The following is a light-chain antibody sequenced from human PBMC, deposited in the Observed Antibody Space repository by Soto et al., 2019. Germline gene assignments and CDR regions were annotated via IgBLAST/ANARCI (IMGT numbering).Light chain of an antibody. V-gene: IGLV1-47*01. Sequence: QSVLTQPPSASGTAGQRVTISCSGSSSNIGSNYVYWYQQLPGSAPKLLIYRNDQRPSGVPDRFSASKSGTAASLAISGLRSEDEADYHCAAWDDSLSAVVFSGGIKVTVL. CDR3: AAWDDSLSAVV. CDR2: RND. CDR1: SSNIGSNY. J-gene: IGLJ2*01.